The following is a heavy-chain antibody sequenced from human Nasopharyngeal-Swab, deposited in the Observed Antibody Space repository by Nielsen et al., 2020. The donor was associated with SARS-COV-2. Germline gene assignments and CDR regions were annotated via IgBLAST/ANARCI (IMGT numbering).Heavy chain of an antibody. J-gene: IGHJ5*02. CDR1: GVSITSQY. CDR2: ISHNSGT. Sequence: SETLSLTCTFSGVSITSQYWSWIRQPPGKGLEWIGYISHNSGTSYNPSLKSRVTMFMDTSKNQFSLRLKSVTAADTAVYYCAKEGATGWFDPCGQGTLVTVSS. V-gene: IGHV4-59*11. CDR3: AKEGATGWFDP.